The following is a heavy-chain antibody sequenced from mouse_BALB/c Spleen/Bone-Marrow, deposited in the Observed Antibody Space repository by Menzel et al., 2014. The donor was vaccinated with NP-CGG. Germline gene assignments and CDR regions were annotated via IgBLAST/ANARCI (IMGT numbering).Heavy chain of an antibody. V-gene: IGHV2-9*02. Sequence: VMLVESGPGLVAPSQSLSITCTVSGFSLXSYGVHWVRQPPGKGLEWLGVIWAGGSTNYNSALMSRLSISKDNSKSQVFLKMNSLQTDDTAMYYCARDYYGSSYFDYWGQGTTLTVSS. CDR3: ARDYYGSSYFDY. J-gene: IGHJ2*01. CDR1: GFSLXSYG. D-gene: IGHD1-1*01. CDR2: IWAGGST.